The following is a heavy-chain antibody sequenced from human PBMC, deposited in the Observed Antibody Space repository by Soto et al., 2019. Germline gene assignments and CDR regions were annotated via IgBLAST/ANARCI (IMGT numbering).Heavy chain of an antibody. CDR2: TYYRSKWYN. Sequence: PSQTLSLTCAISGDSVSSNSAAWNWIRQSPSRGLEWLGRTYYRSKWYNDYAVSVKSRITINPDTSKNQFSLQLNSLTPEDTAVYYCARGLEPSPYYYYGMDVWGQGTTVTVSS. CDR1: GDSVSSNSAA. D-gene: IGHD1-1*01. CDR3: ARGLEPSPYYYYGMDV. J-gene: IGHJ6*02. V-gene: IGHV6-1*01.